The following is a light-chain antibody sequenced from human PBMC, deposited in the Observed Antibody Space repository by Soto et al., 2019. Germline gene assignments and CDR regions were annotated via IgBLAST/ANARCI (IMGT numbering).Light chain of an antibody. CDR3: QQYNTYSRT. V-gene: IGKV1-16*01. CDR2: GAS. J-gene: IGKJ1*01. CDR1: QGISTS. Sequence: DIQMTQSPSSLSASVGDRFTITFRSSQGISTSLSWYQQRPGKPPYLLIYGASTLQSGVPSRFSGSGSGTDFTLTISGLQPNDFATYYCQQYNTYSRTFGQGTKVDIK.